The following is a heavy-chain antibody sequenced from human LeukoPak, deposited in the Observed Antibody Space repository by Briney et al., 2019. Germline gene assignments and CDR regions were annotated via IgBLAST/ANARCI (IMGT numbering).Heavy chain of an antibody. V-gene: IGHV3-30*04. CDR3: ARARSGYGYGDVFDI. CDR2: ISYDGSSK. J-gene: IGHJ3*02. CDR1: GFTFSTYA. D-gene: IGHD5-18*01. Sequence: PGGSLRLSCAASGFTFSTYAMHWVRQAPGKGLEWVAVISYDGSSKYYADSVKGRFTISRDNSKNTLYLQMNSLRAEDTAVYYCARARSGYGYGDVFDIWGQGTMVTVSS.